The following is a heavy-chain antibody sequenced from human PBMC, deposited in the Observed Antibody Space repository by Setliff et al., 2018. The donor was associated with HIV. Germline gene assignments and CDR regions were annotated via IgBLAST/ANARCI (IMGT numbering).Heavy chain of an antibody. Sequence: SETLSLTCTVSGGSITNSSYYWGWFRQPPGKGLTWIGAIYYSENTYYNPSLKSRVTMSVDTSKNQFSLTLRSVTAADTAVYFCATLRWLRSKHSDYWGQGILVTVSS. CDR3: ATLRWLRSKHSDY. V-gene: IGHV4-39*01. J-gene: IGHJ4*01. D-gene: IGHD5-12*01. CDR1: GGSITNSSYY. CDR2: IYYSENT.